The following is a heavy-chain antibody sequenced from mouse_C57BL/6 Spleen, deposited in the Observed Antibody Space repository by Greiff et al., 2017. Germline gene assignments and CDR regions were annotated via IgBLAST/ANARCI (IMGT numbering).Heavy chain of an antibody. CDR1: GYTFTSYW. CDR2: IHPNSGST. Sequence: QVQLQQSGAELVKPGASVTLSCTASGYTFTSYWMHWVKQRPGQGLEWIGMIHPNSGSTNYNEKFKSKATLTVDKSSSTAYMQLSSLTSEDTAVYYCARRSNDWDVDVWGTGTTVTVSS. D-gene: IGHD2-5*01. CDR3: ARRSNDWDVDV. J-gene: IGHJ1*03. V-gene: IGHV1-64*01.